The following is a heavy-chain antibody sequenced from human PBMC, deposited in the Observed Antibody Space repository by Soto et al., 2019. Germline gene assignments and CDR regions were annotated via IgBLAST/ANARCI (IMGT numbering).Heavy chain of an antibody. CDR2: INAGNGNT. Sequence: ASVKVSCKASGYTFTSYAMHWVRQAPGQRLEWMGWINAGNGNTKYSQKFQGRVTITRDTSASTAYMELSSLRSEDTAVYYCARSIVVVTALDYWGQETLVTVPQ. CDR3: ARSIVVVTALDY. V-gene: IGHV1-3*01. D-gene: IGHD2-21*02. J-gene: IGHJ4*02. CDR1: GYTFTSYA.